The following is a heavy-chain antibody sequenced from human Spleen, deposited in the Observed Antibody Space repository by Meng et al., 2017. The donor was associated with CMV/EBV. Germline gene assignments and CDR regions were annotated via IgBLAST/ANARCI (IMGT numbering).Heavy chain of an antibody. CDR1: GFTFNNEA. V-gene: IGHV3-23*01. Sequence: AASGFTFNNEAINWVREAPGKGREWVSGISGSGGSTYCADSVKGRFTISRDFSTNTVYLQMNSLRAEDAAVYYCAKARGWAILYFDYWGQGTLVTVSS. D-gene: IGHD3-10*01. CDR2: ISGSGGST. CDR3: AKARGWAILYFDY. J-gene: IGHJ4*02.